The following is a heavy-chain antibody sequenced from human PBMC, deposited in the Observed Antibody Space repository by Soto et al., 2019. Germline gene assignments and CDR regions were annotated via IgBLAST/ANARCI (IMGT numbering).Heavy chain of an antibody. CDR2: IHPSGST. CDR3: ARSVAGTDY. Sequence: PSETLSLTCAVYGGSFSDYYWRWIRQPPGKGLEWIGEIHPSGSTNYNPSLKSRVTISVDTSKNQFSLKLNSVTAADTAVYYCARSVAGTDYWGQGTLVTVS. CDR1: GGSFSDYY. V-gene: IGHV4-34*01. J-gene: IGHJ4*02. D-gene: IGHD6-19*01.